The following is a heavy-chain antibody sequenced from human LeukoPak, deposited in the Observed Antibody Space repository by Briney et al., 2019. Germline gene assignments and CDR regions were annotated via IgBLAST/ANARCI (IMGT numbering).Heavy chain of an antibody. CDR1: GGSFSGYS. D-gene: IGHD4-17*01. V-gene: IGHV4-34*01. CDR2: IIHSGST. CDR3: ARGYGDYL. J-gene: IGHJ4*02. Sequence: SETLSLTCAVYGGSFSGYSWSWIRQPPGKGLEWIGEIIHSGSTNYNPSLKSQVTISIDTSKNQFSLKLSSVTAADTAVYYCARGYGDYLWGQGTLVTVSS.